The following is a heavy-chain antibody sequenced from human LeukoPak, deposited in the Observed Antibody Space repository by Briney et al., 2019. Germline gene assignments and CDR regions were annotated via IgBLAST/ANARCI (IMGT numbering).Heavy chain of an antibody. J-gene: IGHJ4*02. D-gene: IGHD3-10*01. Sequence: SETLSLTCTVSGGSISSGGYYWSWIRQHPGKGPEWIGYIYYSGSTYYNPSLKSRVTISVDTSKNQFSLKLSSVTAADTAVYYCARSAAERGGPPDYWGQGTLVTVSS. CDR3: ARSAAERGGPPDY. V-gene: IGHV4-31*03. CDR2: IYYSGST. CDR1: GGSISSGGYY.